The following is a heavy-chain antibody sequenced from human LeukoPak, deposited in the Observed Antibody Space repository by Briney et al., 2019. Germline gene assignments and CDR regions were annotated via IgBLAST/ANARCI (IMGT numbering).Heavy chain of an antibody. V-gene: IGHV6-1*01. Sequence: SQTLSLTCAISGDSVSSNSGSWHWIRQSPSRGLEWLGRTYYRSKWYNDYAVSVNSRITINPDASNNQLSLQLNSATPEDTAVYYCAREKASMLDYWGQGTLVTVSS. D-gene: IGHD2/OR15-2a*01. J-gene: IGHJ4*02. CDR2: TYYRSKWYN. CDR3: AREKASMLDY. CDR1: GDSVSSNSGS.